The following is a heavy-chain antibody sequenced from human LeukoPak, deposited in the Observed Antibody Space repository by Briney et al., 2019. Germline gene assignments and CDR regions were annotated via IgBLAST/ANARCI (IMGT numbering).Heavy chain of an antibody. D-gene: IGHD6-6*01. Sequence: SETLSLTCTVSGGSISSYYWSWIRQPPGKGLEWIGEINHSGSTNYNPSLKSRVTISVDTSKNQFSLTLSSVTAADTAVYYCASPYSGSSAWDYWGQGTLVTVSS. CDR3: ASPYSGSSAWDY. J-gene: IGHJ4*02. CDR1: GGSISSYY. V-gene: IGHV4-34*01. CDR2: INHSGST.